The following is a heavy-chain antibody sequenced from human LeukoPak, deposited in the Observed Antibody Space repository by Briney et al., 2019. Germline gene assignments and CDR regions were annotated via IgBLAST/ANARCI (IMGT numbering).Heavy chain of an antibody. V-gene: IGHV3-48*04. CDR1: GFTFSHYN. CDR2: ISSSGSTI. D-gene: IGHD3-10*02. CDR3: AELGITMIGGV. Sequence: GGSLRLSCAASGFTFSHYNMNWIRQAPGKGLEWVSYISSSGSTIYYADSVKGRFTISRDNAKNSLYLQMNSLRAEDTAVYYCAELGITMIGGVWGKGTTVTISS. J-gene: IGHJ6*04.